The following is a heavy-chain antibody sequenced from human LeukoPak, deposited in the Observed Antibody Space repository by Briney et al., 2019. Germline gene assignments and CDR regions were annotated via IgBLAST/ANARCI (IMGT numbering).Heavy chain of an antibody. J-gene: IGHJ4*02. CDR2: ISTSSSYI. D-gene: IGHD3-10*01. CDR1: GFTFSSYS. V-gene: IGHV3-21*04. Sequence: GGSLRLSCAASGFTFSSYSMNWVRQAPGKGLEWVSSISTSSSYIYYADSVKGRFTISRDNSKNTLYLQMNSLRAEDTAVYYCAKDGLVVRGGNFDYWGQGTLVTVSS. CDR3: AKDGLVVRGGNFDY.